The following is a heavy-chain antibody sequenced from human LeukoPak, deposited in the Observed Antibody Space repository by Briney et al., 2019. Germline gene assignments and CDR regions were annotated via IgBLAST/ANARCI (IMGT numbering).Heavy chain of an antibody. V-gene: IGHV3-48*03. D-gene: IGHD2-2*01. CDR1: GFTFSSYE. J-gene: IGHJ4*02. Sequence: PGGSLRLSCAASGFTFSSYEMNWVRQAPGKGLEWVSYISSSGSTIYYVDSVKGRFTISRDNAKNSLYLQMNSLRAEDTAVYYCARERYCSSTSCYAALFDYWGQGTLVTVSS. CDR3: ARERYCSSTSCYAALFDY. CDR2: ISSSGSTI.